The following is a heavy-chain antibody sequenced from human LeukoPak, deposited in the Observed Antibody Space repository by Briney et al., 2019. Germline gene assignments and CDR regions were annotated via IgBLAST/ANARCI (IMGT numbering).Heavy chain of an antibody. Sequence: SETLSLTCTVSGGSISSSSYYWGWIRQPPGKGLEWIGSIYYSGSTYYNPSLKSRVTISVDTSKNQFSLKLSSVTAADTAVYYCARSWSNDYWGQGPLVTVSS. CDR2: IYYSGST. D-gene: IGHD6-13*01. CDR3: ARSWSNDY. CDR1: GGSISSSSYY. V-gene: IGHV4-39*07. J-gene: IGHJ4*02.